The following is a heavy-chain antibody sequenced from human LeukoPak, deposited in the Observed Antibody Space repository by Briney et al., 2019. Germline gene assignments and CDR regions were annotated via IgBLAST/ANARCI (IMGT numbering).Heavy chain of an antibody. D-gene: IGHD2-15*01. Sequence: SETLSLTCTVSGGSISSSSYYWGWIRQPPGKGLEWIGSIYYSGSTYYNPSLKSRVTISVDTSKNQFSLKLSSVTAADTAVYYCARVHGGYPFDQWGQGTLVTVSS. V-gene: IGHV4-39*07. CDR1: GGSISSSSYY. J-gene: IGHJ4*02. CDR3: ARVHGGYPFDQ. CDR2: IYYSGST.